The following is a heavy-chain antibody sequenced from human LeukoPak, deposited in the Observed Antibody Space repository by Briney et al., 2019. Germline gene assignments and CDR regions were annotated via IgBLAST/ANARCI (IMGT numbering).Heavy chain of an antibody. CDR3: ARDHGLVGYSYGYFLRVDAFDI. D-gene: IGHD5-18*01. J-gene: IGHJ3*02. Sequence: ASVKVSCKASGYTYTSYAMNWVRQAPGQGLEWMGWINTNTGNPTYAQGFTGRFVFSLDTSVSTAYLQISSLKAEDTAVYYCARDHGLVGYSYGYFLRVDAFDIWGQGTMVTVSS. CDR1: GYTYTSYA. CDR2: INTNTGNP. V-gene: IGHV7-4-1*02.